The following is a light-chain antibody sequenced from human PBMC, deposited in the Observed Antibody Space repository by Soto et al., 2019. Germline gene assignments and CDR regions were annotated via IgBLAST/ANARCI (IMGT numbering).Light chain of an antibody. CDR2: GAS. CDR1: QSVSSN. J-gene: IGKJ2*01. CDR3: QQYNNWPLYT. Sequence: EIVMPQSPATLSVSPGERATLSCRASQSVSSNLAWYQQQPGRAPRLLIYGASTRATGIPARFSGSGSGTEFTLTITSLQSEDFAVYYCQQYNNWPLYTFGQGTKLEIK. V-gene: IGKV3-15*01.